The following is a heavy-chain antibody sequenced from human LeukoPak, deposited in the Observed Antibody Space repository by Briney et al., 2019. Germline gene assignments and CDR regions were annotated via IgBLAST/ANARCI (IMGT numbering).Heavy chain of an antibody. CDR2: IYYSGST. J-gene: IGHJ4*02. D-gene: IGHD3-9*01. V-gene: IGHV4-59*01. Sequence: PSETLSLTCTVSGGSISSYYWSWIRQPPGKGLEWIGYIYYSGSTNYNPSLKSRVTISVDTSKNQFSLKLSSVTAADTAVYYCARRSRYFLLDWGQGTLVTVSS. CDR1: GGSISSYY. CDR3: ARRSRYFLLD.